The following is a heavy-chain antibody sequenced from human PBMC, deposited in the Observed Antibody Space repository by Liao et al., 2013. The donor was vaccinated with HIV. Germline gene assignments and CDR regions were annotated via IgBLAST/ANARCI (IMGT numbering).Heavy chain of an antibody. CDR3: ARDPRRGLFYFDL. J-gene: IGHJ4*02. D-gene: IGHD3-10*01. CDR1: GGSISSYY. CDR2: ISASGST. Sequence: QVHLQESGPGLVKPSKTLSLTCTVSGGSISSYYWSWIRQPAGKGLEWIGRISASGSTNYNPSLQSRLTMSIDTSKNQFSLNLNSVTAADTAVYYCARDPRRGLFYFDLWGPGILVTVSS. V-gene: IGHV4-4*07.